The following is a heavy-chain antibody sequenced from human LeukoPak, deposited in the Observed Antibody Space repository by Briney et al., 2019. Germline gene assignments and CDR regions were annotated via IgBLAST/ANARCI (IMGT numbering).Heavy chain of an antibody. CDR3: ARDPYSGGYGDDYYYYMDV. CDR1: GFTFSSYN. CDR2: ITSSSSYI. J-gene: IGHJ6*03. Sequence: GGSLRLSCAASGFTFSSYNMNWVRQAPGKGLEWVSSITSSSSYIYYADSVKGRFTISRDNAKNSLYLQINSLRAEDTAVYYCARDPYSGGYGDDYYYYMDVWGKGTTVTISS. V-gene: IGHV3-21*01. D-gene: IGHD1-26*01.